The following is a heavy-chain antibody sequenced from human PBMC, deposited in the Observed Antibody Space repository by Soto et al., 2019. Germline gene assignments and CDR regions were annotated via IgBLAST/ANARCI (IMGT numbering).Heavy chain of an antibody. V-gene: IGHV3-74*01. CDR1: GFTFSRFW. J-gene: IGHJ4*02. CDR2: INTDGSST. D-gene: IGHD6-13*01. CDR3: KRAPGAYSSNWSFYVDY. Sequence: PGGSLRLSCAASGFTFSRFWMHLVRQAAGKWLLCVSRINTDGSSTTYADSVKGRFTISRDNAKNTLYLQMDSLRAEDTGVYYGKRAPGAYSSNWSFYVDYWGQGNLVTVSS.